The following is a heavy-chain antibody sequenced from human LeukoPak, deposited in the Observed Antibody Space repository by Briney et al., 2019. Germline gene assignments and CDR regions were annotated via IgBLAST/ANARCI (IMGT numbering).Heavy chain of an antibody. CDR1: GFTVSSNY. J-gene: IGHJ3*02. D-gene: IGHD5-24*01. V-gene: IGHV3-53*01. CDR3: ARWGMAIHDAFDI. CDR2: IYSGGST. Sequence: GGSLRLSCAASGFTVSSNYMSWVRQAPGKGLEWVSVIYSGGSTYYADSVKGRFTISRDNSKNTLYLQMNSLRAEDTAVYYCARWGMAIHDAFDIWGQGTMVTVSS.